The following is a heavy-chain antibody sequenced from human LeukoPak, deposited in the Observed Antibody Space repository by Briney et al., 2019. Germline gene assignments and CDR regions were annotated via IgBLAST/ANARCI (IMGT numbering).Heavy chain of an antibody. D-gene: IGHD1-26*01. CDR2: IIPILGIA. CDR3: ARSTGSGGREQLDY. J-gene: IGHJ4*02. CDR1: GGTFSSYT. V-gene: IGHV1-69*02. Sequence: SVKVSCKXSGGTFSSYTISWVRQAPGQGLEWMGRIIPILGIANYAQKFQGRVTITADKSTSTAYMELSSLRSEDTAVYYCARSTGSGGREQLDYWGPGTLVTVSS.